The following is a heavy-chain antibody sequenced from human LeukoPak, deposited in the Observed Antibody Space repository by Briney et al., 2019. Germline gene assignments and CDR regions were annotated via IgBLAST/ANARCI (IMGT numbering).Heavy chain of an antibody. D-gene: IGHD3-10*01. CDR3: VRGMSTPGIDH. CDR2: INEDGSDK. J-gene: IGHJ4*02. CDR1: GFTFSSYR. Sequence: PGGSLRLSCAASGFTFSSYRMNWVRQAPGKGLEWLANINEDGSDKWYVDSVKGRFTISRDNGKNSLYMHLNNLRLEDTAVYYCVRGMSTPGIDHWGQGTLVIVSS. V-gene: IGHV3-7*03.